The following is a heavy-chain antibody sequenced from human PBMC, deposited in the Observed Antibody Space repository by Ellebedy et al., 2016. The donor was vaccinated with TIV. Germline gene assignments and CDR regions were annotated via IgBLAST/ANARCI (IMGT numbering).Heavy chain of an antibody. Sequence: PGGSLRLSCAASGFTFSGHGMSWVRQAPGKGLEWVSSINEDSTYSYYAESVKGRFTITRDNAKNSLYLQMNSLRAEDTAVYYCAIRGRYWGQGTLVTVSS. D-gene: IGHD3-10*01. CDR2: INEDSTYS. V-gene: IGHV3-21*04. CDR1: GFTFSGHG. J-gene: IGHJ4*02. CDR3: AIRGRY.